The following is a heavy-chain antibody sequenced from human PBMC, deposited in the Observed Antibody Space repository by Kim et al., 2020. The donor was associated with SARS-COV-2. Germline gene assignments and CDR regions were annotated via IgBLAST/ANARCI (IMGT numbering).Heavy chain of an antibody. CDR1: GFIFRNFG. D-gene: IGHD3-10*01. CDR3: ARPSSSHFDF. Sequence: RGSLRLSCAASGFIFRNFGIHWVRQAPGKGLEWVAFISNDGTFTTYADSVKGRFTISRDYGENTVYLQMDSLFAGDTALYYCARPSSSHFDFWGQGTLVT. CDR2: ISNDGTFT. J-gene: IGHJ4*02. V-gene: IGHV3-33*01.